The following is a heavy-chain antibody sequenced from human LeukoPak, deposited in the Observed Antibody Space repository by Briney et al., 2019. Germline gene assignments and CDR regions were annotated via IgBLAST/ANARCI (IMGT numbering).Heavy chain of an antibody. CDR2: IYYSGST. D-gene: IGHD1-20*01. V-gene: IGHV4-59*01. CDR1: GGSISSYY. Sequence: SETPSLTCTVSGGSISSYYWSWIRQPPGKGLEWIGYIYYSGSTNYNPSLKSRVTISVDTSKNQFSLKLSSVTAADTAVYYCARVVYNWNDGDWFDPWGQGTLVTVSS. J-gene: IGHJ5*02. CDR3: ARVVYNWNDGDWFDP.